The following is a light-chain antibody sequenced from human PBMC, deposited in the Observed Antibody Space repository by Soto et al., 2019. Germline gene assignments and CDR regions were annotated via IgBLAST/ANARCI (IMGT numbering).Light chain of an antibody. Sequence: DIQMTQSPSTLSAFIGDRVTITCRASQSIHRWLAWYQQKPGKAPRVLIYKASSLESGVPSRFSGSGSETEFTLTISSLQLDDFATYYCQQYISYPWTFGQGTDVEIK. V-gene: IGKV1-5*03. CDR3: QQYISYPWT. J-gene: IGKJ1*01. CDR2: KAS. CDR1: QSIHRW.